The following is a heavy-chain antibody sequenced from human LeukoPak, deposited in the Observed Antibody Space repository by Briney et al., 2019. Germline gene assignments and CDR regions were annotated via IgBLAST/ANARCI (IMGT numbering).Heavy chain of an antibody. CDR2: INPNSGGT. Sequence: ASVKVSCKASGYTFTGYYMHWVRQAPGQGLEWMGWINPNSGGTNYAQKFQGRVTVTRDTSISTAYMELSRLRSDDTAVYYCARDPGGITGTYYYYYYYGMDVWGQGTTVTVSS. J-gene: IGHJ6*02. D-gene: IGHD1-20*01. CDR1: GYTFTGYY. CDR3: ARDPGGITGTYYYYYYYGMDV. V-gene: IGHV1-2*02.